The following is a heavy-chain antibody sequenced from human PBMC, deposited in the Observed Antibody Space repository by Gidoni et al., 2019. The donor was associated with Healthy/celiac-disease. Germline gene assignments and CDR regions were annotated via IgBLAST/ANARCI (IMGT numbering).Heavy chain of an antibody. CDR2: ISGSGGST. CDR1: VFTFGSYA. V-gene: IGHV3-23*01. CDR3: AKQYNWNPTRAFDI. D-gene: IGHD1-20*01. Sequence: EVQLLASGGGLVQTGGSLRLSCAASVFTFGSYAMSWVRQAPGKGLEWVSAISGSGGSTYYADSVKGRFTISRDNSKNTLYLQMNSLRAEDTAVYYCAKQYNWNPTRAFDIWGQGTMVTVSS. J-gene: IGHJ3*02.